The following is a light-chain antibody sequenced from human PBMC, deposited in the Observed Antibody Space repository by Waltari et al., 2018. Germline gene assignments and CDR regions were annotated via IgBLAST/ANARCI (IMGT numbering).Light chain of an antibody. V-gene: IGKV4-1*01. CDR3: HQYYKTPFT. Sequence: DIVLTQSPDSLAVSLGERATINCKSSQSVLYSSNNKNYLAWYQQKPGQSPKLLIYWASTRESGVPDRFSGSGSGTDFTLTISSLQAEDVAVYYCHQYYKTPFTFGPGTKVDIK. J-gene: IGKJ3*01. CDR1: QSVLYSSNNKNY. CDR2: WAS.